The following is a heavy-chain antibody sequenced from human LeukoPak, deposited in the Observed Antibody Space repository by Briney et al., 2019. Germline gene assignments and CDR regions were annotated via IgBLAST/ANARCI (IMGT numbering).Heavy chain of an antibody. V-gene: IGHV1-69*13. CDR3: ARETNGYGDYPFDY. D-gene: IGHD4-17*01. J-gene: IGHJ4*02. CDR2: IIPIFGTA. Sequence: SVKVSCKASGGAFSSYAISWVRQAPGQGLEWMGGIIPIFGTANYAQKFQGRVTITADESTSTAYMELSSLRSEDTAVYYCARETNGYGDYPFDYWGQGTLVTVSS. CDR1: GGAFSSYA.